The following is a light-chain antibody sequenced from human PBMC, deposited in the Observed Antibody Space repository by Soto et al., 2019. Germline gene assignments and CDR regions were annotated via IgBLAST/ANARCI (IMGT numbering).Light chain of an antibody. CDR3: QRYNNWPLT. V-gene: IGKV3-15*01. J-gene: IGKJ5*01. CDR1: QGIGDT. CDR2: DSS. Sequence: EIVLTQSPAALSVSPGERVTLSCRASQGIGDTLAWYQQKPGQTPRLLIYDSSTRAIGIPIRFSGSRSGTEFILTINGLQFEDFAVYYCQRYNNWPLTFGGGTRLEIK.